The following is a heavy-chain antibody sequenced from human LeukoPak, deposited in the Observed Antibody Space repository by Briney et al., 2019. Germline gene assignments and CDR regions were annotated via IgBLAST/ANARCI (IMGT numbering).Heavy chain of an antibody. V-gene: IGHV3-23*01. Sequence: PGGSLRLSCVASGFTFTNYAFSWVRQAPGKGLEWVSAISGGGGDDTYADSVRGRFTISRDNSKNTLYLQMNSLRAEDTAVYYCAKERGTAMVRSYYMDVWGKGTTVTVSS. CDR3: AKERGTAMVRSYYMDV. CDR2: ISGGGGDD. J-gene: IGHJ6*03. CDR1: GFTFTNYA. D-gene: IGHD5-18*01.